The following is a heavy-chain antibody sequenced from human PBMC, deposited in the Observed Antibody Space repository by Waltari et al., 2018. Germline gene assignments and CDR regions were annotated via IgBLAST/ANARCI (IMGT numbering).Heavy chain of an antibody. D-gene: IGHD3-10*01. Sequence: QLQLQESGPGLVKPSETLSLTCTVSGGSISSSSYYWGWIRQPPGKGLEWIGSIYYSGSTYYNPSLKSRVTISVDTSKNQFSLKLSSVTAADTAVYYCARHRYGSGSPGYWGQGTLVTVSS. CDR3: ARHRYGSGSPGY. J-gene: IGHJ4*02. CDR1: GGSISSSSYY. CDR2: IYYSGST. V-gene: IGHV4-39*01.